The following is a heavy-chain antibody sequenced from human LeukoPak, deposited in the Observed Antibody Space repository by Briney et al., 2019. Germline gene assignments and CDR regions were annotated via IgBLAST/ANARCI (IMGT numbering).Heavy chain of an antibody. J-gene: IGHJ4*02. CDR2: ISGSGGST. D-gene: IGHD3-22*01. Sequence: PGGSLRLSCAASGFTFTTYWMHWVRQAPGKGLEWVSAISGSGGSTYYADSVKGRFTISRDNSKNTLYLQMNSLRAEDTAVYYCAITMNDDYYDSSGYVDYWGQGTLVTVSS. V-gene: IGHV3-23*01. CDR3: AITMNDDYYDSSGYVDY. CDR1: GFTFTTYW.